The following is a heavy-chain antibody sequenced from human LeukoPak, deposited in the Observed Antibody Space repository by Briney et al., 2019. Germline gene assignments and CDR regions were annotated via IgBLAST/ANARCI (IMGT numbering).Heavy chain of an antibody. CDR1: GGSISSYY. Sequence: SETLSLTCTVSGGSISSYYRSWIRQSPGKGLEWIGYFYYSGSTKYNPSLKSRVTISVDASQNQFSLKLSSVTEADTAVYYCARVPYYYDSSGYYSLEAFDIWGQGTMVTVSS. CDR3: ARVPYYYDSSGYYSLEAFDI. J-gene: IGHJ3*02. V-gene: IGHV4-59*01. CDR2: FYYSGST. D-gene: IGHD3-22*01.